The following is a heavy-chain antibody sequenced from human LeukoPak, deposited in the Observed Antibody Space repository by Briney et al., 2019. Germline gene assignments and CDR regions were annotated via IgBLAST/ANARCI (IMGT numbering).Heavy chain of an antibody. V-gene: IGHV3-53*01. CDR2: IYSGGDT. Sequence: GGSLRLSCAASGFNVRSNYMSWVRQVPGKGLEWVSVIYSGGDTYYADPVKGRFTVSRDNAKNSLYLQMNSLRAEDTAVYYCARTLGQGRAMDYWGQGTLVTVSS. CDR1: GFNVRSNY. CDR3: ARTLGQGRAMDY. J-gene: IGHJ4*02. D-gene: IGHD2-15*01.